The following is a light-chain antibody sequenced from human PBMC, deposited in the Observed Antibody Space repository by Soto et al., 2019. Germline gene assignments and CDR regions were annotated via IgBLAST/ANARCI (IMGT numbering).Light chain of an antibody. V-gene: IGLV2-14*01. CDR3: SSYTSSSALFV. CDR2: EVS. J-gene: IGLJ1*01. CDR1: SSDIGGYNY. Sequence: QSALTQPASVSGSPGQSITISCTGTSSDIGGYNYVSWYQQHPGKAPKVMIYEVSNRPSGVSNRFSGSKSGNTASLTISGLQAGDEADYYCSSYTSSSALFVFGTGTKLTVL.